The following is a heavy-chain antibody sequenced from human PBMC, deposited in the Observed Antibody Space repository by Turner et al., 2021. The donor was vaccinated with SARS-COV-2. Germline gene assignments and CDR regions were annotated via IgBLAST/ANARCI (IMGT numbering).Heavy chain of an antibody. D-gene: IGHD4-4*01. J-gene: IGHJ5*02. CDR3: ATGYRLRVNWFDP. Sequence: QVQLVQSGAEVNKPGASVKVSCKISGYTLTELSMYWVRQAPGKGLEWMGGFDPEDGETIYATNFQGKVTMTEDTSTDTAYMELSSLKSGDTAVYFCATGYRLRVNWFDPWGQGTLVTVSS. V-gene: IGHV1-24*01. CDR1: GYTLTELS. CDR2: FDPEDGET.